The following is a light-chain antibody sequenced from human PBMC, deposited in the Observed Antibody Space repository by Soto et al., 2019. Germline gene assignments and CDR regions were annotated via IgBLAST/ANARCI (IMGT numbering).Light chain of an antibody. CDR2: WAS. CDR1: QSVLFTSNNKNY. V-gene: IGKV4-1*01. Sequence: DIVMTQSPDSLAVSLGERATINCKSSQSVLFTSNNKNYIAWYQQIPGQPPKLLIYWASTRESGVPDRFSGSGSGTDFTLTISSLQAEDVAVYYCQQYYSSPSFGQGTRLEIK. CDR3: QQYYSSPS. J-gene: IGKJ5*01.